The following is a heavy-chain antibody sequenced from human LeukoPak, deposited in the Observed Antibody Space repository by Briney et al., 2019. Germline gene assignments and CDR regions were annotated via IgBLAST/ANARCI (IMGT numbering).Heavy chain of an antibody. D-gene: IGHD2-15*01. V-gene: IGHV4-4*07. CDR2: IYTSGST. CDR1: GGSISSYY. CDR3: ARDPVVVAAIGRNYNWFDP. Sequence: PSETLSLTCTVSGGSISSYYWSWIRQPAGKGLEWIGRIYTSGSTNYNPSLKSRVTMSADTSKNQFSLKLSSVTAADTAVYYCARDPVVVAAIGRNYNWFDPWGQGTLVTVSS. J-gene: IGHJ5*02.